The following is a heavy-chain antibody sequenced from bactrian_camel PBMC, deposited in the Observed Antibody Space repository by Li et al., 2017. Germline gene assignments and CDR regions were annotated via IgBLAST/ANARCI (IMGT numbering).Heavy chain of an antibody. CDR3: AAECLHYSDELF. CDR1: GFTFSDNY. Sequence: DVQLVESGGSLVQPGGSLRLSCVASGFTFSDNYINWVRQAPGKGLEWVSGINSAGGSTYTAASVLGRFTISLDNVKSTLYLRMNSLETEDTAVYYCAAECLHYSDELFWGQGTQVTVS. J-gene: IGHJ4*01. CDR2: INSAGGST. V-gene: IGHV3S40*01. D-gene: IGHD3*01.